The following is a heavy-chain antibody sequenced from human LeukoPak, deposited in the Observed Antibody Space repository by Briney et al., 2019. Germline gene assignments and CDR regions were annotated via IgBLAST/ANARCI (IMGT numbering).Heavy chain of an antibody. V-gene: IGHV1-46*03. CDR3: ARDTHSSTSRFDY. CDR1: GFTFSSYG. D-gene: IGHD2-2*01. CDR2: INPSGGST. J-gene: IGHJ4*02. Sequence: PGGSLRLSCAASGFTFSSYGMHWVRQAPGQGLEWMGIINPSGGSTSYAQKFQGRVTMTRDTSTSTVYMELSSLRSEDTAVYYCARDTHSSTSRFDYWGQGTLVTVSS.